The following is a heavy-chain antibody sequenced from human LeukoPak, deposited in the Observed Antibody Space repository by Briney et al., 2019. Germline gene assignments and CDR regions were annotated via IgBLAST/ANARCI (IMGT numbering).Heavy chain of an antibody. CDR3: TKNQYSGTIITPLDPFDV. CDR1: GYTFTRYY. CDR2: IDPNTGGT. J-gene: IGHJ3*01. D-gene: IGHD3-10*01. V-gene: IGHV1-2*02. Sequence: ASVKVSCKASGYTFTRYYIHWLRQAPGLGIEWMGWIDPNTGGTNFAQKFQGRITMTRDTSINTVYMELNRLRSDDTAVYYCTKNQYSGTIITPLDPFDVWGQGTMVTVSS.